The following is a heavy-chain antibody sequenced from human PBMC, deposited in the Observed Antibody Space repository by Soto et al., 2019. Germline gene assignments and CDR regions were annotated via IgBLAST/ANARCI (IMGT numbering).Heavy chain of an antibody. CDR2: IQSGGTT. D-gene: IGHD4-4*01. CDR3: AKESIDGNSFDY. J-gene: IGHJ4*02. V-gene: IGHV3-66*01. Sequence: GGSLRLSCAASGFTVSSKYMTWFRQAPGKGLEWVSLIQSGGTTYYADSVKGRFTTARDNSKNTLYLQMNSLRAEDTAVYYCAKESIDGNSFDYWGQGTLVTVSS. CDR1: GFTVSSKY.